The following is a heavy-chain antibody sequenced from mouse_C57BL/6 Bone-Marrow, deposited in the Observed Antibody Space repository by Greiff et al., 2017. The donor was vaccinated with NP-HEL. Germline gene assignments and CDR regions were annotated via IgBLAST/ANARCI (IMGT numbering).Heavy chain of an antibody. CDR1: GYTFTSYG. J-gene: IGHJ3*01. D-gene: IGHD3-2*02. V-gene: IGHV1-81*01. Sequence: VKLQESGAELARPGASVKLSCKASGYTFTSYGISWVKQRTGQGLEWIGEIYPKCGNTYYNAKFKGKATLTADKSSSTAYMELRSLTSEDSAVYFCARERSGYAYWGQGTLVTVSA. CDR3: ARERSGYAY. CDR2: IYPKCGNT.